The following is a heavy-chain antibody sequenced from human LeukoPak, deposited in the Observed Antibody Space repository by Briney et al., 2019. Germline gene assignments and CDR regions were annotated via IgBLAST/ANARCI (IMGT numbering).Heavy chain of an antibody. CDR1: GFTFSGYD. V-gene: IGHV3-66*04. D-gene: IGHD1-26*01. CDR2: IYDDGST. J-gene: IGHJ3*02. CDR3: ARLLARELRAFDI. Sequence: PGGSLRLSCAASGFTFSGYDMSWVRQAPGKGLEWVSLIYDDGSTYYADSVRGRFTISRDNSKNTLYLQINSLRAADTAVYYCARLLARELRAFDIWGQGTMATVSS.